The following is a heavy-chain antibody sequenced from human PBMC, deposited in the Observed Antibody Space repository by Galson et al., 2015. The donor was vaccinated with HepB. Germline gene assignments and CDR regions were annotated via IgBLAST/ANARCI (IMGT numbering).Heavy chain of an antibody. CDR1: GFTFSSYG. D-gene: IGHD1-26*01. V-gene: IGHV3-30*18. J-gene: IGHJ6*03. Sequence: SLRLSCAASGFTFSSYGMHWVRQAPGKGLEWVAVISYDGSNKYYADSVKGRFTISRDNSRNTLYLQMNSLRAEDTAVYYCAKGGVGDLSYYYYYMDVWGKGTTFTVSS. CDR3: AKGGVGDLSYYYYYMDV. CDR2: ISYDGSNK.